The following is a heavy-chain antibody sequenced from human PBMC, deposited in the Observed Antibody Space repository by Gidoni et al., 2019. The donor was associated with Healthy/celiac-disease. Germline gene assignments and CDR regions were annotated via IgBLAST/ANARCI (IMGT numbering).Heavy chain of an antibody. D-gene: IGHD4-4*01. CDR3: ARAGLHDYFDY. J-gene: IGHJ4*02. CDR1: GFPFSHYY. Sequence: QVQLVESGGGLVKPVGSLRLSRATSGFPFSHYYMSWIRQAPGKGLEWLAYISNSGSPIYYADSVKGRFTISRDNAKNSLYLQMNSLRAEDTAVYYCARAGLHDYFDYWGQGTLVTVSS. V-gene: IGHV3-11*01. CDR2: ISNSGSPI.